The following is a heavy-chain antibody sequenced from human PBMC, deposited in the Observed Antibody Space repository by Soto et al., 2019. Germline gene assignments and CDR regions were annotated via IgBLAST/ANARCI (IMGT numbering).Heavy chain of an antibody. Sequence: SVKVSCKASGYTFTSYGISWVRQAPGQGLEWMGGIIPINGTANYAQKFQGRVTITADESTSTAYMELSSLRSEDTAVYYCARDTDGGYYGMDVWGQGTTVTVSS. CDR1: GYTFTSYG. CDR3: ARDTDGGYYGMDV. CDR2: IIPINGTA. D-gene: IGHD3-16*01. V-gene: IGHV1-69*13. J-gene: IGHJ6*02.